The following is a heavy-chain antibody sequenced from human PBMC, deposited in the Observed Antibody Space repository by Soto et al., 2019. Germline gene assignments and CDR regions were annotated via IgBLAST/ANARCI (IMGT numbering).Heavy chain of an antibody. CDR2: ISSDGHHQ. V-gene: IGHV3-30*03. CDR1: GFSFNDYA. CDR3: SRGTYYPQSSGLHADY. Sequence: VGSLRLSCATSGFSFNDYAMYWVRQAPGQGLEWVAIISSDGHHQFYLDNLRGRFTVSRDNSKNTLYLQMNSLRPEDTAVYYCSRGTYYPQSSGLHADYWGPGTVVTVSS. J-gene: IGHJ4*02. D-gene: IGHD3-22*01.